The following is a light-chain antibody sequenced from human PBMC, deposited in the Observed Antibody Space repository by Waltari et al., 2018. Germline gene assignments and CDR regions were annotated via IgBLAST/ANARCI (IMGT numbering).Light chain of an antibody. CDR2: GGS. J-gene: IGKJ2*03. CDR3: VQAIAFPYS. CDR1: QSLLHSNGNTY. Sequence: DIVMTQTPLSLPIPPGEPASISCRSSQSLLHSNGNTYLHWYLQKPGQSPQLLIDGGSNRASGVPDRFSGSGSGTDFTLKISKVEAEDVGVYYCVQAIAFPYSFGQGTKVEIK. V-gene: IGKV2-40*01.